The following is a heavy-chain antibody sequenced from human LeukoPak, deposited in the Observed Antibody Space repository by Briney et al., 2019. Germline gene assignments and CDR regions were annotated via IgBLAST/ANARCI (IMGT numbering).Heavy chain of an antibody. CDR1: GFTFSSYE. Sequence: GGSLRLSCAASGFTFSSYEMNWVRQAPGKGLEWVSYISSSGSTIYYADSVKGRFAISRDNAKNSLYLQMNSLRAEGTAVYYCAREGFRSGYYHNWFDPWGQGTLVTVSS. CDR2: ISSSGSTI. V-gene: IGHV3-48*03. CDR3: AREGFRSGYYHNWFDP. D-gene: IGHD3-22*01. J-gene: IGHJ5*02.